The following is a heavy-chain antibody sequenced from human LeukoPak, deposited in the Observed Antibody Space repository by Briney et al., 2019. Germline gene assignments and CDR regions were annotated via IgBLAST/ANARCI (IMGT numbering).Heavy chain of an antibody. CDR3: AKDRGRAHSYGSFDY. Sequence: TGGSLRLSCAASGFTFGSYGMHWVRQAPGKGLEWVAVISYDGSNKYYADSVKGRFTISRDNSKNTLYLQMNSLRAEDTAVYYCAKDRGRAHSYGSFDYWGQGTLVTVSS. CDR1: GFTFGSYG. J-gene: IGHJ4*02. CDR2: ISYDGSNK. D-gene: IGHD5-18*01. V-gene: IGHV3-30*18.